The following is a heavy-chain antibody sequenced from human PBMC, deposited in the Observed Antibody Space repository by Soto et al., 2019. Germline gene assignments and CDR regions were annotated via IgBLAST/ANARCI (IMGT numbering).Heavy chain of an antibody. D-gene: IGHD3-10*01. J-gene: IGHJ4*02. CDR2: ISYDGSNK. CDR1: GFTFSSYA. Sequence: QVPLVESGGGVVQPGRSLRLSCAASGFTFSSYAMHWVRQAPGKGLEWVAVISYDGSNKYYADSVKGRFTISRDNSKNTLYLQMNSLRAEDTAVYYCARAYRGVMGGCDDRGQGTLVTVSS. CDR3: ARAYRGVMGGCDD. V-gene: IGHV3-30-3*01.